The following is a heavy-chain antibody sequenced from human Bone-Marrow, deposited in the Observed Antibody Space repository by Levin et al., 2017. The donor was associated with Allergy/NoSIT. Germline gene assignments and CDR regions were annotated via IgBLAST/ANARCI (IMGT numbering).Heavy chain of an antibody. J-gene: IGHJ6*02. CDR2: ISGSGGTT. Sequence: LSLPCAASGFTFRSYAMSWVRQAPGKGLEWVSAISGSGGTTYYADSVKGRFTISRDNSKNTLYLQMNSLRAEDTAAYYCATRGHSGYDTYDYGMDVWGQGTTVTVSS. CDR3: ATRGHSGYDTYDYGMDV. CDR1: GFTFRSYA. V-gene: IGHV3-23*01. D-gene: IGHD5-12*01.